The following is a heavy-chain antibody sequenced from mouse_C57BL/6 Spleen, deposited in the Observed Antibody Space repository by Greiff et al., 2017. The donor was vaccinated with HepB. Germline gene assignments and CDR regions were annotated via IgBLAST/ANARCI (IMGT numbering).Heavy chain of an antibody. Sequence: QVQLKESGAELMKPGASVKLSCKATGYTFTGYWIEWVKQRPGHGLEWIGEILPGSGSTNYNEKFKGKATFTAYTSSNTAYMQLSSLTTEDSAIYYCARKIYYYGSSYPFAYWGQGTLVTVSA. D-gene: IGHD1-1*01. CDR2: ILPGSGST. CDR3: ARKIYYYGSSYPFAY. CDR1: GYTFTGYW. J-gene: IGHJ3*01. V-gene: IGHV1-9*01.